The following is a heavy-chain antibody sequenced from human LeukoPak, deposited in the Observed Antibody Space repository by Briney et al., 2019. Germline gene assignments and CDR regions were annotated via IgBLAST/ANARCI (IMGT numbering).Heavy chain of an antibody. D-gene: IGHD3-10*01. Sequence: PGGSLRLSCAASGFTFSSYSMNWVRQAPGKGLEWASYISSSSSTIYYADSVKGRFTISRDNAKNSLYLQMNSLRAEDTAVYYCARTPYYYGSGSYGYYFDYWGQGTLVTVSS. CDR2: ISSSSSTI. CDR1: GFTFSSYS. V-gene: IGHV3-48*04. CDR3: ARTPYYYGSGSYGYYFDY. J-gene: IGHJ4*02.